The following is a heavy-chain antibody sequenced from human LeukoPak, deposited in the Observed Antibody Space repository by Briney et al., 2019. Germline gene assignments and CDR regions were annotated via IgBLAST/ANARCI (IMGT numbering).Heavy chain of an antibody. D-gene: IGHD2-8*02. J-gene: IGHJ4*02. CDR2: IGTSGIST. Sequence: GGSLRLSCSASGFTFSTYAIHWVRQAPGKGLQYVSSIGTSGISTYYADSVTGRFIISRDNSKNSLYLQMSNLRPEDTAVYYCVRGQEVVYTPTFDYWGQGVLVTVSS. V-gene: IGHV3-64D*09. CDR1: GFTFSTYA. CDR3: VRGQEVVYTPTFDY.